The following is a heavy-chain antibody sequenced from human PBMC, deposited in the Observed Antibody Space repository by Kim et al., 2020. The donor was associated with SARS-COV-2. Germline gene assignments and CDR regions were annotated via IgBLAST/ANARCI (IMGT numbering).Heavy chain of an antibody. CDR3: AKDQMATFYYFDY. J-gene: IGHJ4*02. CDR2: ISYDGINK. CDR1: GFTFSSYG. Sequence: GGSLRLSCAASGFTFSSYGMHWVRQAPGKGLEWVAVISYDGINKYYADSVKGRFTISRDNSKNTLYLQMNSLRDEDTAVYYCAKDQMATFYYFDYWGQGTLVTVSS. D-gene: IGHD5-12*01. V-gene: IGHV3-30*18.